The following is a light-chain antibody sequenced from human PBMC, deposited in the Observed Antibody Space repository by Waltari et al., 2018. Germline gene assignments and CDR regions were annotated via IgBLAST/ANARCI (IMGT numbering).Light chain of an antibody. CDR3: SSFTDTHTLL. V-gene: IGLV2-14*03. CDR1: SKDVGPSNF. Sequence: QSALTQPASVSGSPGQSITIPRPGTSKDVGPSNFGSWYQQHPGRAPQLMIYDVTERPSGISYRFSGSKSANTASLTISGLLPEDEAIYYCSSFTDTHTLLFGGGTTVTVL. CDR2: DVT. J-gene: IGLJ2*01.